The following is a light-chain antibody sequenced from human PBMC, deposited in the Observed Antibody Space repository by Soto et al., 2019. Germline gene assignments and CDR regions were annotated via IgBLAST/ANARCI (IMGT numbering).Light chain of an antibody. CDR2: NDN. CDR1: TSNIGSNS. CDR3: AAWDDSLSGPV. J-gene: IGLJ3*02. V-gene: IGLV1-47*02. Sequence: QSVLTQPPSASGTPGQRVTISCSGSTSNIGSNSVYWYRQPPGTAPKLLIYNDNKRPAGVPDRFSGSKSGTSASLAISGLRSEDEAGYFCAAWDDSLSGPVFGGGTKLTVL.